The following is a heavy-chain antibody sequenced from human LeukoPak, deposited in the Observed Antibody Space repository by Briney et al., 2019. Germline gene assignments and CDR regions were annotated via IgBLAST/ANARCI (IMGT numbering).Heavy chain of an antibody. Sequence: GMSLRLSCAAPGFIFANAGMHCGRQAPGKGLEWVALMLNDGVSKFYADAVKGRLTISRDNSKNTLYLQVNSLRAEDTAIYYCAIDRGDCSRAPCHSDYFDKWGQGTLVTVSS. CDR2: MLNDGVSK. D-gene: IGHD2-15*01. CDR1: GFIFANAG. CDR3: AIDRGDCSRAPCHSDYFDK. V-gene: IGHV3-33*01. J-gene: IGHJ4*02.